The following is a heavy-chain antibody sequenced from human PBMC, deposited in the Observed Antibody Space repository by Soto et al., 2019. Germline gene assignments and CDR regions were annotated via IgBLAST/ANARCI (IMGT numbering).Heavy chain of an antibody. CDR2: IYSGGST. Sequence: GGSLRLSCAASGFTVSSNYMSWVRQAPGKGLEWVSVIYSGGSTYYADSVMGRFTISRDNSKNTLYLQMNSLRAEDTAVYYCARDRGGGSYYDAFDIWGQGTMVTVSS. D-gene: IGHD1-26*01. CDR1: GFTVSSNY. V-gene: IGHV3-53*01. CDR3: ARDRGGGSYYDAFDI. J-gene: IGHJ3*02.